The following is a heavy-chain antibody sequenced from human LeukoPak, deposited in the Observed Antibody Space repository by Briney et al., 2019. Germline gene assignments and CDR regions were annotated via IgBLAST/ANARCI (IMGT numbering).Heavy chain of an antibody. Sequence: GASAKVSCKASGYTFSDYFIHWVRQSPGQGLEWMGWINPKIGGTDYAHKFQGRVTMTRDTSISTAYMELSGLRSDDSAIYYCVRDLFTPRDLWGQGTLVTVSS. CDR1: GYTFSDYF. D-gene: IGHD2-15*01. J-gene: IGHJ5*02. CDR3: VRDLFTPRDL. CDR2: INPKIGGT. V-gene: IGHV1-2*02.